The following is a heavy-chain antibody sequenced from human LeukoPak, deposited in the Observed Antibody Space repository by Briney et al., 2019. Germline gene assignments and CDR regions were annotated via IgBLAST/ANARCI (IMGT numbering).Heavy chain of an antibody. Sequence: SETLSLTCAVYGGSFSGYYWSWIRQPPGKGLEWIGEINHSGSTNYNPSLKSRVTISVDTSKNQFSLKLSSVTAADTAAYYCARGTHGNFDYWGQGTLVTVSS. CDR1: GGSFSGYY. J-gene: IGHJ4*02. D-gene: IGHD1-26*01. CDR2: INHSGST. V-gene: IGHV4-34*01. CDR3: ARGTHGNFDY.